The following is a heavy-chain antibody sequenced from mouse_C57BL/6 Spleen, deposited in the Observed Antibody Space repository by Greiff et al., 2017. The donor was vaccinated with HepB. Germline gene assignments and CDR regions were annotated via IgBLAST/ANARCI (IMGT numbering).Heavy chain of an antibody. Sequence: VQLKESGGDLVKPGGSLKLSCAASGFTFSSYGMSWVRQTPDKRLEWVATISSGGSYTYYPDSVKGRFTISRDNAKNTLYLQRSSLKSEDTAMYYGARHDFLYYFDYWGQGTTLTVSS. CDR1: GFTFSSYG. V-gene: IGHV5-6*01. J-gene: IGHJ2*01. CDR3: ARHDFLYYFDY. CDR2: ISSGGSYT.